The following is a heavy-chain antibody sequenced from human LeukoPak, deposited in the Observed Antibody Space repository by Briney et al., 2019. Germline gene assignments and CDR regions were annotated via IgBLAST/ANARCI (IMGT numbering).Heavy chain of an antibody. CDR3: AVVAATPTYYFDY. Sequence: PSETLSLTRAVYGGSFSGYYWSGIRPPPGKGLEWVGEINHSGSTNYNPPLKSRVTTSVDTSKNQFPLKLSSVTAANTAVYYCAVVAATPTYYFDYWGQGTLVTVSS. V-gene: IGHV4-34*01. CDR1: GGSFSGYY. J-gene: IGHJ4*02. D-gene: IGHD2-15*01. CDR2: INHSGST.